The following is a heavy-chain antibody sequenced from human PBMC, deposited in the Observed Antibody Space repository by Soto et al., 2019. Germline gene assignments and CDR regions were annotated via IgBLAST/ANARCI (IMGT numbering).Heavy chain of an antibody. Sequence: PSETLSPTCAVYGGSFSGYYWSWIRQPPGKGLEWIGEINHSGSTNYNPSLKSRVTISVDTSKNQFSLKLSSVTAADTAVYYCARAPIFGVARGPFDPWGQGTLVTVSS. CDR3: ARAPIFGVARGPFDP. CDR2: INHSGST. CDR1: GGSFSGYY. V-gene: IGHV4-34*01. D-gene: IGHD3-3*01. J-gene: IGHJ5*02.